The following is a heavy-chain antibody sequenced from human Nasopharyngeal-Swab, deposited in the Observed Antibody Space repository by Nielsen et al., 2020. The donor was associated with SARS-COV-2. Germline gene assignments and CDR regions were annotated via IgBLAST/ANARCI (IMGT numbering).Heavy chain of an antibody. CDR1: GFTFSSYD. V-gene: IGHV3-13*01. D-gene: IGHD3-16*01. CDR2: IGTAGDT. J-gene: IGHJ6*02. CDR3: ARAAFGGTFYYYYGMDV. Sequence: ESLKISCAASGFTFSSYDMHWVRQATGKGLEWVSAIGTAGDTYYPGSVKGRFTISRENAKNSLYLQMNSLRAGDTAVYYCARAAFGGTFYYYYGMDVWGQGTTVTVSS.